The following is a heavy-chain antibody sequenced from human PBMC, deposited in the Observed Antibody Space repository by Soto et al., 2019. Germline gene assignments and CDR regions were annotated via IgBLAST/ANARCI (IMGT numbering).Heavy chain of an antibody. Sequence: QVQLQESGPGLVKPSQTLSLTCTVSGASISGGDYYWTWIRQPPGKGLEWIGYTYSNPSLESRLSISVDPSNNQFALRLTSVTAQDTALYYCARATYDSSTYYLDYWGQRTLVTVSS. D-gene: IGHD3-22*01. CDR2: T. CDR1: GASISGGDYY. J-gene: IGHJ4*02. V-gene: IGHV4-30-4*01. CDR3: ARATYDSSTYYLDY.